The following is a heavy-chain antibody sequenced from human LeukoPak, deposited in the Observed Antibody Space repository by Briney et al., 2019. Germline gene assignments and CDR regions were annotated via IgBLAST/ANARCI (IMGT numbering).Heavy chain of an antibody. CDR1: GYTFTSYG. CDR3: ARADDCSSTSCYPNWFDP. Sequence: GASVKVSCKASGYTFTSYGISWVRQAPGQGLEWMGWISAYNGNTNYAQKLQGRVTMTTDTSTSTAYMELRSLRSDDTAVYYCARADDCSSTSCYPNWFDPWGQVTLVTVSS. V-gene: IGHV1-18*01. CDR2: ISAYNGNT. D-gene: IGHD2-2*01. J-gene: IGHJ5*02.